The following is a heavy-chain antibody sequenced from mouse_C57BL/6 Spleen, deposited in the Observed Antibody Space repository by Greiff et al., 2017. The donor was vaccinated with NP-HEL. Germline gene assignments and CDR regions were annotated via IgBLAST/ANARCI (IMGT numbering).Heavy chain of an antibody. V-gene: IGHV1-55*01. CDR3: ARGGGDEAMDC. CDR2: IYPGSGST. Sequence: QVQLQQSGAELVKPGASVKMSCKASGYTFTSYWITWVKQRPGQGLEWIGDIYPGSGSTNYNEKFKSKATLTVDTSSSTAYMQLSSLTSGDTAVYGSARGGGDEAMDCWGQGTSVTVSS. J-gene: IGHJ4*01. D-gene: IGHD3-3*01. CDR1: GYTFTSYW.